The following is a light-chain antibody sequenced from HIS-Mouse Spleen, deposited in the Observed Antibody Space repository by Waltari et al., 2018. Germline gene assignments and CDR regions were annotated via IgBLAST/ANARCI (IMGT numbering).Light chain of an antibody. Sequence: QSALTQPPSVSGSPGQSVTISCTGTSSDVGSYNRVSWYQQPPGTAPKLMIYEVSNRPSVVPDRFSGSKSGNTASLTISGLQAEDEADYYCSSYTSSSTPYVFGTGTKVTVL. CDR1: SSDVGSYNR. J-gene: IGLJ1*01. CDR2: EVS. V-gene: IGLV2-18*02. CDR3: SSYTSSSTPYV.